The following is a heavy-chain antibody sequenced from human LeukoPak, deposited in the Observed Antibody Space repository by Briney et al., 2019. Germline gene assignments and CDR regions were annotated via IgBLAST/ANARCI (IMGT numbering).Heavy chain of an antibody. D-gene: IGHD3-10*01. CDR3: ATYYYGSGSFDY. V-gene: IGHV4-30-4*01. CDR2: IYYSGST. CDR1: GGSISSGDYY. J-gene: IGHJ4*02. Sequence: SETLSLTCAVSGGSISSGDYYWSWIRQPPGKGLEWIGYIYYSGSTYYNPSLKSRVTISVDTSKNQFSLKLGSVTAADTAVYYCATYYYGSGSFDYWGQGTLVTVSS.